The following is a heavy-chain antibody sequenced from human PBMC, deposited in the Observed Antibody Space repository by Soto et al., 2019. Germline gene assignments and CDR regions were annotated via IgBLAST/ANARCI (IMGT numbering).Heavy chain of an antibody. Sequence: ASVKVSCKASGYTFTNYYMHWVRQAPGQRLEWMGWINAGNGNTKYSQKFQGRVTITRDTSASTAYMELSSLRSEDTAVYYCARGPAALLFRPWGQGTLVTVSS. J-gene: IGHJ5*02. CDR1: GYTFTNYY. V-gene: IGHV1-3*01. CDR3: ARGPAALLFRP. D-gene: IGHD6-13*01. CDR2: INAGNGNT.